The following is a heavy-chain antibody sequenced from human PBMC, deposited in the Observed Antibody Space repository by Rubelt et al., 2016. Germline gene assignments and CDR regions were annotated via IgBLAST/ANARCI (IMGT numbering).Heavy chain of an antibody. D-gene: IGHD6-19*01. CDR1: GFTLSNFA. CDR2: LDSAGST. Sequence: EVQLLESGGGLVQPGGSLRLSCAASGFTLSNFAMIWVRQAPGKGLEWVSGLDSAGSTRYADSVKGRFTVSRDSFKNMLYLEMNSLTGEDTAIYYCAKEGYGSGWFWGQGTLVTVSS. CDR3: AKEGYGSGWF. V-gene: IGHV3-23*01. J-gene: IGHJ4*02.